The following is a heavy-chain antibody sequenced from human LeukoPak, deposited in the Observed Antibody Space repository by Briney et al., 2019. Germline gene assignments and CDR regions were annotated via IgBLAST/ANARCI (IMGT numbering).Heavy chain of an antibody. CDR3: ARDPTTVTRGFDI. V-gene: IGHV4-59*01. CDR1: GGSFSGYY. Sequence: SETLSLTCAVYGGSFSGYYWTWIRQPPGKGLEWIGYISYSGNTNYNPSLRSRVTILVDTSKNQISLKLSSVTAADTAVYYCARDPTTVTRGFDIWGQGTTVTVSS. D-gene: IGHD4-17*01. CDR2: ISYSGNT. J-gene: IGHJ3*02.